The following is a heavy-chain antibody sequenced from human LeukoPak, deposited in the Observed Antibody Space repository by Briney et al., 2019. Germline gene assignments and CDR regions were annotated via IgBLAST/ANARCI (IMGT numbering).Heavy chain of an antibody. D-gene: IGHD3-9*01. Sequence: GSVKVSCKASGYTFTSYCISWVRQAPGQGLEWMGWISAYNDNTNYAQKPQGRISITTNTSTSTDYMELRSMRSDDTAVSYCERTHYDILSGEANWFDPWGQGTLVTVSS. J-gene: IGHJ5*02. V-gene: IGHV1-18*01. CDR1: GYTFTSYC. CDR3: ERTHYDILSGEANWFDP. CDR2: ISAYNDNT.